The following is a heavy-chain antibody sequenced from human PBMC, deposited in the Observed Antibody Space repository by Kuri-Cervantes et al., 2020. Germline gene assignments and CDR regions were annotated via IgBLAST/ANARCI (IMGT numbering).Heavy chain of an antibody. D-gene: IGHD1-20*01. CDR1: GFTFSSYG. V-gene: IGHV3-30*02. J-gene: IGHJ4*02. Sequence: GESLKISCAASGFTFSSYGMHWVRQAPGKGLEWVAFIQYDGSNKYYADSVKGRFTISRDNSKNTLYLQMNSLRAEDTAVYYCAKVTDGVPVPLPPYCDSWGQGTLVTVSS. CDR2: IQYDGSNK. CDR3: AKVTDGVPVPLPPYCDS.